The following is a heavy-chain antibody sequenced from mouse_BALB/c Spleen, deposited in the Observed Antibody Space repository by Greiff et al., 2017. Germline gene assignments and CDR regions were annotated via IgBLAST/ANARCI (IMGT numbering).Heavy chain of an antibody. J-gene: IGHJ2*01. CDR2: IRLKSNNYAT. D-gene: IGHD1-2*01. V-gene: IGHV6-6*02. CDR3: TRALLLRPFDY. Sequence: EVQVVESGGGLVQPGGSMKLSCVASGFTFSNYWMNWVRQSPEKGLEWVAEIRLKSNNYATHYAESVKGRFTISRDDSKSSVYLQMNNLRAEDTGIYYCTRALLLRPFDYWGQGTTLTVSS. CDR1: GFTFSNYW.